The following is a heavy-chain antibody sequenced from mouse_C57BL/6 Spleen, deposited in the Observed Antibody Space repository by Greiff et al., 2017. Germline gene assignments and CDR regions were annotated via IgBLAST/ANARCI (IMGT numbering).Heavy chain of an antibody. J-gene: IGHJ2*01. CDR2: ISSGSSTI. Sequence: EVKLVESGGGLVKPGGSLKLSCAASGFTFSDSGMHWVRQAPEKGLDWVAYISSGSSTIYYADTVKGRFTISRDNAKTTLFLQMTSLRSEDTAMYYCARVLTGYFDYWGQGTTLTVSS. CDR1: GFTFSDSG. V-gene: IGHV5-17*01. CDR3: ARVLTGYFDY. D-gene: IGHD4-1*01.